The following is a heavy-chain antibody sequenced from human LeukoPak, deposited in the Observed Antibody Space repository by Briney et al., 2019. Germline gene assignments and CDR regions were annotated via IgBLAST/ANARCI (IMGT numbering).Heavy chain of an antibody. CDR3: TTDRVLWFGEFDYVLNY. Sequence: GGSLRLSCAASGFTFSSYAMSWVRQAPGKGLEWVSAISGSGGSTYYADSVKGRFTISRDNSKNTLYLQMNSLKTEDTAVYYCTTDRVLWFGEFDYVLNYWGQGTLVTVSS. CDR2: ISGSGGST. D-gene: IGHD3-10*01. V-gene: IGHV3-23*01. J-gene: IGHJ4*02. CDR1: GFTFSSYA.